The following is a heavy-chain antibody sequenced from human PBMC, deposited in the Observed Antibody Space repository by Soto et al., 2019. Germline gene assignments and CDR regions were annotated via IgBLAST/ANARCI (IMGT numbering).Heavy chain of an antibody. CDR1: GFTFSDYY. CDR2: ISSSGSTI. J-gene: IGHJ3*02. CDR3: ASFRIAVAQVHDAFDI. Sequence: GGSLRLSCAASGFTFSDYYMSWIRQAPGKGLEWVSYISSSGSTIYYADSVKGRFTISRDNAKNSLYLQMNSLRAEDTAVYYCASFRIAVAQVHDAFDIWGQGTMVTVSS. D-gene: IGHD6-19*01. V-gene: IGHV3-11*01.